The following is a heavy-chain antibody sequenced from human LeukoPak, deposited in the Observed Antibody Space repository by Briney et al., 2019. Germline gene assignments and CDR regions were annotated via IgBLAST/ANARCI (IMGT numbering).Heavy chain of an antibody. CDR2: IYYSGIT. Sequence: SETLSLTCSVSGDSISSYYWYWFRQPPGKELEWIACIYYSGITHYNPSLKSRVTISLDTSKNQFSLRLSSVTAADTAVYYCAREGIVRTYDQWGQGTLVTVSS. J-gene: IGHJ4*02. V-gene: IGHV4-59*12. CDR1: GDSISSYY. CDR3: AREGIVRTYDQ. D-gene: IGHD2/OR15-2a*01.